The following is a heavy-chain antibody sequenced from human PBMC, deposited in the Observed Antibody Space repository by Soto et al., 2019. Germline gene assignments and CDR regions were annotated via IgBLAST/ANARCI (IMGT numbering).Heavy chain of an antibody. CDR3: AREYYYDSSGYPTPEYGMDV. Sequence: QVQLVESGGGVVQPGRSLRLSCAASGFTFSSYGMHWVRQAPGKGLERVAGIWYDGSNKYYADSVKGRFTISRDNSKNTLYLQMNSLRAEDTAVYYCAREYYYDSSGYPTPEYGMDVWGQGTTVTVSS. V-gene: IGHV3-33*01. CDR1: GFTFSSYG. J-gene: IGHJ6*02. CDR2: IWYDGSNK. D-gene: IGHD3-22*01.